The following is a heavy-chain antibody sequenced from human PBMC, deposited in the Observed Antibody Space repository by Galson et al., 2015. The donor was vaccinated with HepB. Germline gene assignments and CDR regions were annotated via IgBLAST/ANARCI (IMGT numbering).Heavy chain of an antibody. CDR1: GFTFSIYS. D-gene: IGHD6-13*01. CDR3: ARGEIPTGGTGDY. CDR2: ISSSSSDI. J-gene: IGHJ4*02. V-gene: IGHV3-21*01. Sequence: SLRLSCAASGFTFSIYSMNWVRQAPGKGLEWVSSISSSSSDIYYADSVKGRFTVSRDNSERSLYLQMNSLRAEDTSVYYCARGEIPTGGTGDYWGQGTLVTVSS.